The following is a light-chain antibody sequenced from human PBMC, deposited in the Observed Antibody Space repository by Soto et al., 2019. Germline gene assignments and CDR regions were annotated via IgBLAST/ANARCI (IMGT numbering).Light chain of an antibody. Sequence: QSALAQPPSVSGAPGQRVTISCTGSSSNIGAGYDVHWYQQLPGTAPKLLIYGNSNRPSGVPDRFSGSKSGTSASLAITGLQAEDDADYYCQSYDSSLRASYAFGTWTKVTVL. CDR3: QSYDSSLRASYA. V-gene: IGLV1-40*01. CDR1: SSNIGAGYD. CDR2: GNS. J-gene: IGLJ1*01.